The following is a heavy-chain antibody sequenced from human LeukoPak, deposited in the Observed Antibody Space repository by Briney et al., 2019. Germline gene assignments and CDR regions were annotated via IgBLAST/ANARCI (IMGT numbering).Heavy chain of an antibody. D-gene: IGHD1-14*01. CDR3: TTHHFN. CDR1: GFTFTDAW. J-gene: IGHJ4*02. Sequence: GGSLSCTCAASGFTFTDAWMGWARQAPGRGLEWVGRVKSKARGGTTDYAAPVKGRFTIARDDSKDTVDLQMNSLKTEDTAVYYCTTHHFNWGRGTLVSASS. CDR2: VKSKARGGTT. V-gene: IGHV3-15*01.